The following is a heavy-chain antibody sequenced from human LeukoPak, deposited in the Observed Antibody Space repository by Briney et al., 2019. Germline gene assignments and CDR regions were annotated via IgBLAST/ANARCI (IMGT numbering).Heavy chain of an antibody. V-gene: IGHV3-23*01. J-gene: IGHJ4*02. CDR2: ISGSGGNT. CDR3: AKDLSSGWYTFDY. Sequence: GGSLRLSCAASGFTFSSYAMSWVRQAPGKGLEWVSAISGSGGNTYYADSVKGRFTISRDNSKNTLYLQMNSLRAEDTAVYYCAKDLSSGWYTFDYWGQGTLVTVSS. CDR1: GFTFSSYA. D-gene: IGHD6-19*01.